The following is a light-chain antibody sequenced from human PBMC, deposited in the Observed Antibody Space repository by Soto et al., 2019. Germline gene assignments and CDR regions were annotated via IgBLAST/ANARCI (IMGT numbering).Light chain of an antibody. CDR3: QQYNNWTWT. Sequence: EIVLTQSPGTLFFSPGETASLSCSASQTIGRNYLAWYQQKPGQATRLLIYSASRGATGLTARFSGSGSGTDFTLNISRLQSEDFAVYYCQQYNNWTWTFGPWNKVDI. CDR2: SAS. CDR1: QTIGRNY. V-gene: IGKV3-20*01. J-gene: IGKJ1*01.